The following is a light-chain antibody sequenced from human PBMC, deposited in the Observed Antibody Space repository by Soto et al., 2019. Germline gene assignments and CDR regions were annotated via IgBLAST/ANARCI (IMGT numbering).Light chain of an antibody. V-gene: IGKV3-20*01. J-gene: IGKJ4*01. CDR3: QQYGSSSPLS. Sequence: EIVLTQSPCTLSWSPGERATLSCRARQSVTSSYLAWYQQKSGQAPRLLIYRASSRATGIPDRFSGSGPGPDFTLTISRLEPEDFAVYYCQQYGSSSPLSFGGGTNVDIK. CDR2: RAS. CDR1: QSVTSSY.